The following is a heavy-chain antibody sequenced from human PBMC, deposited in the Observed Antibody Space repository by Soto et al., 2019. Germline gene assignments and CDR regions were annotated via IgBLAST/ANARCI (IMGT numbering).Heavy chain of an antibody. Sequence: QVQLVQSGAEVKKPGASVKVSCKASGYTFTSYGISWVRQAPGQGLEWMRWISGHNGNINYARKIQRRATITTDSSKITAQMELRSLRSDDTAVYYCARDHRDYYDNRGYYFFDYWGQGALVTVCS. J-gene: IGHJ4*02. V-gene: IGHV1-18*01. CDR1: GYTFTSYG. CDR2: ISGHNGNI. D-gene: IGHD3-22*01. CDR3: ARDHRDYYDNRGYYFFDY.